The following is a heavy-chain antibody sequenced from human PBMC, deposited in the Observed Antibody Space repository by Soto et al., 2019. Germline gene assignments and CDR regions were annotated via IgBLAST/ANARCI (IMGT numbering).Heavy chain of an antibody. CDR3: ARGLECRGYCLDKPTWFDP. V-gene: IGHV1-69*06. CDR2: IIPIFGTP. Sequence: SVKVSCKASGGTFSTYTFSWVRQAPGQGLEWMGRIIPIFGTPYYAQKFQGRVTITADKSTSTVYMELSSLRSDDTAVYFCARGLECRGYCLDKPTWFDPWGQGTLVTVSS. J-gene: IGHJ5*02. CDR1: GGTFSTYT. D-gene: IGHD2-15*01.